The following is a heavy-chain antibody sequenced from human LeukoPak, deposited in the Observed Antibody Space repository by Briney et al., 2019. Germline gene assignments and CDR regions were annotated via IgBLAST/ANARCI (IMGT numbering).Heavy chain of an antibody. J-gene: IGHJ6*02. CDR1: GGSISSGGYY. CDR2: LYYSGST. CDR3: ARDCCRYSGSYSAEGYYYYGMDV. Sequence: SETLSLTCTVSGGSISSGGYYWSWIRQHPGKGLEWIGYLYYSGSTYYNPSLKSRVTISVDTSKNQFSLKLSSVTAADTAVYYCARDCCRYSGSYSAEGYYYYGMDVWGQGTTVTVSS. D-gene: IGHD1-26*01. V-gene: IGHV4-31*03.